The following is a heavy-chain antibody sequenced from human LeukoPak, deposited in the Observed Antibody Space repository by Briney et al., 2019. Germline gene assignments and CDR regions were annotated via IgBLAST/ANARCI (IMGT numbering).Heavy chain of an antibody. CDR1: GGSISSYY. CDR3: ARDGYSDSSRYDYPPSV. Sequence: SETLSLTCTVSGGSISSYYWSWIRQPPGKGLEWIGYMSYNGRSSYNPSLRSRVTISVDASKKQFSLKLSSVTAADTAVYYCARDGYSDSSRYDYPPSVWGQGTLVTVSS. V-gene: IGHV4-59*01. CDR2: MSYNGRS. J-gene: IGHJ4*02. D-gene: IGHD3-22*01.